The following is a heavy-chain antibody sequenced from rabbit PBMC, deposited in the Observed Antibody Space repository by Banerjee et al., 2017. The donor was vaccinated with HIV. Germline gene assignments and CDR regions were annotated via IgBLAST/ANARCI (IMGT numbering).Heavy chain of an antibody. Sequence: QEQLEESGGDLVKPEGSLTLTCTASGLDFGSSYWICWVRQAPGKGLEWIGCIYTGSGATYYASWVNGRFTISRSTSLNTVDLKMTSLTAADTATYFCARDTGAWGDFSLWGPGTLVTVS. CDR3: ARDTGAWGDFSL. CDR2: IYTGSGAT. V-gene: IGHV1S43*01. D-gene: IGHD4-1*01. J-gene: IGHJ4*01. CDR1: GLDFGSSYW.